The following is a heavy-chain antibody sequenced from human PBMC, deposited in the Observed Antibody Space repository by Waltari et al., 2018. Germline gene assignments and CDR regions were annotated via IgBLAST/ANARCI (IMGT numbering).Heavy chain of an antibody. CDR1: GGSFSGYY. Sequence: QVQLQQWGAGLLKPSETLSLTCAVYGGSFSGYYWSWIRQPPGKGLEWIGEIHRSGSTNYNPSHQSRVTISVDTSKNQFSPKLSSVTAADTAVYYCARGVMGIAAAGRGAYYYYMDVWGKGTTVTVSS. D-gene: IGHD6-13*01. CDR2: IHRSGST. CDR3: ARGVMGIAAAGRGAYYYYMDV. J-gene: IGHJ6*03. V-gene: IGHV4-34*01.